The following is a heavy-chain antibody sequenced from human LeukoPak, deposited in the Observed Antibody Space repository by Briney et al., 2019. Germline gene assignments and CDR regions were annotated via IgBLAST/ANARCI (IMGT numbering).Heavy chain of an antibody. CDR3: ARGFWSRYYDY. CDR1: GYSISGAYY. CDR2: IHYTGST. D-gene: IGHD2-8*02. Sequence: PSETLSLTCTVSGYSISGAYYWGWMRLLPGKGLEWIGSIHYTGSTSYSPSLKSRVTISLDTSKNQFSLKLSSVTAADTAVYYCARGFWSRYYDYWGHGTLVTVSS. J-gene: IGHJ4*01. V-gene: IGHV4-38-2*02.